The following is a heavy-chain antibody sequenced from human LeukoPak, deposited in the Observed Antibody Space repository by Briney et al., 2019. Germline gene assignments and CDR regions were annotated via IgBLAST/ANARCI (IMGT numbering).Heavy chain of an antibody. J-gene: IGHJ4*02. CDR1: GASISSDY. Sequence: SETLSLTCTVSGASISSDYWSWNRQPPGKGLEWIGYIYYSGSTNYNPSLKSRVTISLDTSKNQFSLKLSSVIAADTAVYYCARGARGYSYGWGQGTRVTVSS. D-gene: IGHD5-18*01. V-gene: IGHV4-59*01. CDR3: ARGARGYSYG. CDR2: IYYSGST.